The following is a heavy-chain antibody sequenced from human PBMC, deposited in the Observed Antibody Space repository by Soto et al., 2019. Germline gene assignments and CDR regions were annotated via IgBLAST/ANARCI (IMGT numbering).Heavy chain of an antibody. CDR3: ARGYSSSSLGWFDP. CDR1: GFTFSSYW. Sequence: GGSLRLSCAASGFTFSSYWMHWVRQAPGKGLVWVSRINSDGSSTSYADSLKGRFTTSRDNAKNTLYLQMNSLRAEDTAVYYCARGYSSSSLGWFDPWGQGTLVTVSS. J-gene: IGHJ5*02. CDR2: INSDGSST. V-gene: IGHV3-74*01. D-gene: IGHD6-6*01.